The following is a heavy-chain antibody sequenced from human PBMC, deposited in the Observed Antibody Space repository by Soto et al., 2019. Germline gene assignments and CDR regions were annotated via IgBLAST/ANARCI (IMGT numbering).Heavy chain of an antibody. CDR2: ISAYNGNT. CDR1: GYTFTSYG. Sequence: ASVKVSCKASGYTFTSYGISWVRQAPGQGLEWMGWISAYNGNTNYAQKLQGRVTMTTDTSTSTAYMELRSLRSDDTAVYYCARAVVVYDSSGYSKYSFDYWGQGTLVTVSS. D-gene: IGHD3-22*01. V-gene: IGHV1-18*01. CDR3: ARAVVVYDSSGYSKYSFDY. J-gene: IGHJ4*02.